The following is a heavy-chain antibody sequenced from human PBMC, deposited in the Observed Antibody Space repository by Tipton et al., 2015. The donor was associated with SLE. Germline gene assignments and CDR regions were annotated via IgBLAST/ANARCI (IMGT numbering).Heavy chain of an antibody. CDR1: GFTVRSNY. Sequence: SLRLSCAASGFTVRSNYMSWVRQAPGKGLEWVANIGPDGRTVYYADSLKGRFTISRDNAQNSVYLQLSSLRADDTAVYYCARRNQITMVRGVMYYFDYWGQGTLVTVSS. CDR3: ARRNQITMVRGVMYYFDY. CDR2: IGPDGRTV. V-gene: IGHV3-7*01. D-gene: IGHD3-10*01. J-gene: IGHJ4*02.